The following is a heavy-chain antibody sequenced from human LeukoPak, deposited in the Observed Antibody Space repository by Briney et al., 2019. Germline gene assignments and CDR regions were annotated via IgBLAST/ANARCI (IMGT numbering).Heavy chain of an antibody. D-gene: IGHD3-22*01. CDR1: GFTFSSYE. V-gene: IGHV3-48*03. CDR2: ISSSGSTI. J-gene: IGHJ4*02. CDR3: ARDDYYESSGYYFSLS. Sequence: GGSLRLSCAASGFTFSSYEMNWVRQAPGKGLEWVSYISSSGSTIYYADSVKGRFTIPRDNSKNTLYLQMNSLRAEDTAVYYCARDDYYESSGYYFSLSWGQGTLVTVSS.